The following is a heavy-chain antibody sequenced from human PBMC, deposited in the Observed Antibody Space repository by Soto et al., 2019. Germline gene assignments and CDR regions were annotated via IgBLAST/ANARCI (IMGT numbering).Heavy chain of an antibody. Sequence: GGSLRLPTAASAFTFSPYAIILCLQAPWKRLEWVSAISDSFGGTYYADSVNGRFTSSRDNSKNTLYLQMNRLRGEDTAVYYCAKDFLYSKSWYPFDDWGTGILVTVSS. CDR2: ISDSFGGT. D-gene: IGHD6-13*01. CDR1: AFTFSPYA. J-gene: IGHJ4*03. CDR3: AKDFLYSKSWYPFDD. V-gene: IGHV3-23*01.